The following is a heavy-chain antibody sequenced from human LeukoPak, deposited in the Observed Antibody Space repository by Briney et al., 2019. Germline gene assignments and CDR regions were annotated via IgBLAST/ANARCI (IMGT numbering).Heavy chain of an antibody. V-gene: IGHV3-7*01. J-gene: IGHJ6*02. Sequence: GGSLRLSCAASGFTFSNNWMVWVRQAPGKGLEWLASIKPDGSEKNYLDSVNGRFTISRDNGKNSLYLQLNSLRVEDTAIYYCTRSAIYYALDLWGQGTTVTVS. D-gene: IGHD3-9*01. CDR1: GFTFSNNW. CDR3: TRSAIYYALDL. CDR2: IKPDGSEK.